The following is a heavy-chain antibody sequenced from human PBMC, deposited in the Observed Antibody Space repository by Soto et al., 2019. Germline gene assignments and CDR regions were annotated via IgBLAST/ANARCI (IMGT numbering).Heavy chain of an antibody. J-gene: IGHJ6*02. CDR3: ARQSPAYYYGSGSYLSNIYGMDV. V-gene: IGHV4-39*01. Sequence: PSETLSLTCTVSGGSISSSSYYWGWIRQPPGKGLEWIGSIYYSGSTYYNPSLKSRVTISVDTSKNQFSLKLSSVTAADTAVYYCARQSPAYYYGSGSYLSNIYGMDVWGQGTTVTSP. D-gene: IGHD3-10*01. CDR1: GGSISSSSYY. CDR2: IYYSGST.